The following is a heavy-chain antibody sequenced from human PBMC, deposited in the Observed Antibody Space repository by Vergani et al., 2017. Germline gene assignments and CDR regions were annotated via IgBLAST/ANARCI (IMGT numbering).Heavy chain of an antibody. CDR2: IHPADSDT. Sequence: EVQLVPSGAEVKKPGESLKISCQISGYSFTNYWIGWVRQMPGKGLEWMGIIHPADSDTRYSPSFQGQVTISVDKSISTAYLQRSSLRASDSAMYYCARLYGRDSSGSKYFDYWVEGTVLTVSS. CDR3: ARLYGRDSSGSKYFDY. CDR1: GYSFTNYW. J-gene: IGHJ4*02. D-gene: IGHD3-22*01. V-gene: IGHV5-51*01.